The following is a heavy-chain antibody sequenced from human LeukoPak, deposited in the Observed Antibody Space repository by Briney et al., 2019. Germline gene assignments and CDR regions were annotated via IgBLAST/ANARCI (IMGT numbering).Heavy chain of an antibody. CDR2: INPNSGGT. CDR1: GYTFSDYY. Sequence: ASVKVSCKASGYTFSDYYMHWVRQAPGQGLEWMGWINPNSGGTNYAQKFQGRVTMTRDRSISRDYMEVSRQTSDDTAVYYCARATIADSSTYYIDYWGLGTLVTVSS. V-gene: IGHV1-2*02. CDR3: ARATIADSSTYYIDY. J-gene: IGHJ4*02. D-gene: IGHD3-22*01.